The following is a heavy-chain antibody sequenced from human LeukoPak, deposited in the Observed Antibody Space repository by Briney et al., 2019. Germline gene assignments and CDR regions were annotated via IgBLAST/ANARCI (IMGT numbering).Heavy chain of an antibody. CDR1: GFTFSNYA. CDR2: ISHDRSNN. D-gene: IGHD3-10*01. V-gene: IGHV3-30-3*01. J-gene: IGHJ4*02. CDR3: ARDLSGSYMSDY. Sequence: PGRSLTLSCAASGFTFSNYAMHWARQAPGKGLEWVAFISHDRSNNCHADSVKGRFTISRDNSKNTLYLQMNSLTDEDTAVYYCARDLSGSYMSDYWGQGTLVTVSS.